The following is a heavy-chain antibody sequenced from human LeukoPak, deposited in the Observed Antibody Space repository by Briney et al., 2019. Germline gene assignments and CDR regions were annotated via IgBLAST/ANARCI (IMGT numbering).Heavy chain of an antibody. CDR1: GFTFSDYY. V-gene: IGHV3-11*01. CDR3: AKDSVQSLYDFWSGYFSAQYYYYMDV. D-gene: IGHD3-3*01. Sequence: AGGSLRLSCAASGFTFSDYYMSWIRQAPGKGLEWVSYISSSGSTIYYADSVKGRFTISRDNAKNSLYLQMNSLGAEDTAVYYCAKDSVQSLYDFWSGYFSAQYYYYMDVWGKGTTVTVSS. J-gene: IGHJ6*03. CDR2: ISSSGSTI.